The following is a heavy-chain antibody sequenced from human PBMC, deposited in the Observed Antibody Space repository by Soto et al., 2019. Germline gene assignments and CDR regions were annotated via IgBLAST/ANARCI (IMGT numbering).Heavy chain of an antibody. D-gene: IGHD6-13*01. V-gene: IGHV3-30-3*01. CDR1: GFTFSTSA. CDR3: ARGSSSSWYYCDH. CDR2: ISYDGSNK. Sequence: QVHLVESGGDVVQPGRSLRLSCAASGFTFSTSAMHWVRQPPGKGLEWVAVISYDGSNKYYADSVKGRFTISRDNSKNTLYLQMNSLRLEDTALYYCARGSSSSWYYCDHWGQGTLVTVSS. J-gene: IGHJ4*02.